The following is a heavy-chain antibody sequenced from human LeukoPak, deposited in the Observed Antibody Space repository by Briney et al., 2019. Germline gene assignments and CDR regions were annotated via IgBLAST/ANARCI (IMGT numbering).Heavy chain of an antibody. Sequence: GASVTVSCKASGYTFTGYYMHWVRQAPGQGLEWVGWINPNSGGTNYVQRFQGRVTMTSDTSIRTAYMELSRLRSDDTAVYYCARDFQPGIWFGELGAWGQGTLVTVSS. V-gene: IGHV1-2*02. CDR1: GYTFTGYY. J-gene: IGHJ5*02. D-gene: IGHD3-10*01. CDR2: INPNSGGT. CDR3: ARDFQPGIWFGELGA.